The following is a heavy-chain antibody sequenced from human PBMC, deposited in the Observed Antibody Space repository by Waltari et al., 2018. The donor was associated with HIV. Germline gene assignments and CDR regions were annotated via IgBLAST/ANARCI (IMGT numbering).Heavy chain of an antibody. CDR1: GGSFSGYY. CDR3: ARGRTYYYGSGSYYNEDY. D-gene: IGHD3-10*01. J-gene: IGHJ4*02. V-gene: IGHV4-34*01. Sequence: QVQLQQWGAGLFKPSETLSHPCAVYGGSFSGYYWSCILQPPGKGLEWIWEINHSGRTNYNPSLKSRVTISVDTSKNQFSLKLSSVTAADTAVYYCARGRTYYYGSGSYYNEDYWGQGTLVTVSS. CDR2: INHSGRT.